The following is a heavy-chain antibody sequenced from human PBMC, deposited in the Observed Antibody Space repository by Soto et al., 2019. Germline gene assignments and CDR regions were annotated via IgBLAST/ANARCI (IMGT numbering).Heavy chain of an antibody. J-gene: IGHJ6*02. CDR3: ARGPQYYYGSGSSRGMDV. CDR1: GGSFSGYY. V-gene: IGHV4-34*01. Sequence: SETLSLTCAVYGGSFSGYYWSWIRQPPGKGLEWIGEINHSGSTNYNPSLKSQVTISVDTSKNQFSLKLSSVTAADTAVYYCARGPQYYYGSGSSRGMDVWGQGTTVTVSS. D-gene: IGHD3-10*01. CDR2: INHSGST.